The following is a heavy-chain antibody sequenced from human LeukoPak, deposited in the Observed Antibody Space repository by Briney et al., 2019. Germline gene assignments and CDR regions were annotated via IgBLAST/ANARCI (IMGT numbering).Heavy chain of an antibody. J-gene: IGHJ4*02. V-gene: IGHV4-39*07. CDR1: GGSVNSGTYY. CDR3: ARENDRYGRIDY. Sequence: PSETLSLTCTVSGGSVNSGTYYWSWIRQPPGKGLEWIGNIYYSGSAYYNPSLKSRVTISLDTSRNQFSLKLSSVTAADTAVYYCARENDRYGRIDYWGQGTQVTVSS. CDR2: IYYSGSA. D-gene: IGHD5-18*01.